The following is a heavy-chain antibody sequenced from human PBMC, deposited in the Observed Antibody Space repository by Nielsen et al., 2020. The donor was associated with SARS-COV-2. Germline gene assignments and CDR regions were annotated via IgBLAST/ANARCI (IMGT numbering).Heavy chain of an antibody. CDR2: ISAYNGNT. CDR1: GYTFTSYG. J-gene: IGHJ4*02. D-gene: IGHD3-3*01. Sequence: ASVKVSCKASGYTFTSYGISWVRQAPGQGLEWMGWISAYNGNTNYAQKLRGRVTMTTDTSTSTAYMELRSLRSDDTAVYYCARDDTIFGVVSYWGQGTLVTVSS. CDR3: ARDDTIFGVVSY. V-gene: IGHV1-18*01.